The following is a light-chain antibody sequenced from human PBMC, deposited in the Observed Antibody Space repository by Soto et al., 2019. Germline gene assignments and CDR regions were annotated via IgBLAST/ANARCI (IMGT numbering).Light chain of an antibody. CDR2: RDT. CDR3: QVGDSNTV. CDR1: NIGSKI. Sequence: SYELTQPLSVSVALGQTARITCGGNNIGSKIVHWSQQKPGQAPVLVIYRDTNRPSGIPERFSGSNSGNTATLTISRAQAGDEADYYCQVGDSNTVFGGGTKLTVL. J-gene: IGLJ3*02. V-gene: IGLV3-9*01.